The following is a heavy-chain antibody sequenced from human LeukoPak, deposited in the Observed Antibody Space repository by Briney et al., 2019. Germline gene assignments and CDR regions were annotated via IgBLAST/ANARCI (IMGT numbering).Heavy chain of an antibody. CDR1: GFTFSSYA. J-gene: IGHJ3*02. Sequence: HPGGSLRLSCAASGFTFSSYAMHWVRQAPGKGLEWVAVISYDGSNKYYADSVKGRFTISRDNSKNTLYLQMNSLRAEDTAVHYCARITGATGAFDIWGQGTMVTVSS. D-gene: IGHD1-26*01. CDR2: ISYDGSNK. CDR3: ARITGATGAFDI. V-gene: IGHV3-30-3*01.